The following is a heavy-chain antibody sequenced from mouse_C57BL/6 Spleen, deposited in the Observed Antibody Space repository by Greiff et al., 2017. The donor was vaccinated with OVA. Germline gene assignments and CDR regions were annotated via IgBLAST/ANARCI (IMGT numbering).Heavy chain of an antibody. V-gene: IGHV1-53*01. J-gene: IGHJ2*01. CDR2: INPSNGGT. D-gene: IGHD2-1*01. Sequence: QVQLQQPGTELVKPGASVKLSCKASGYTFPSYWMHWVKQRPGQGLEWIGNINPSNGGTNYNEKFKSKATLTVDKSSSTAYMQLSSLTSEDSAVYYCARRSIYYGNYEDFDYWGQGTTLTVSS. CDR1: GYTFPSYW. CDR3: ARRSIYYGNYEDFDY.